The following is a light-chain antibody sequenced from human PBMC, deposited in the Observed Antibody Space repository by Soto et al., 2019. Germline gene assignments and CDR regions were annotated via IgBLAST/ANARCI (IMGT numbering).Light chain of an antibody. V-gene: IGLV2-14*01. CDR1: SSDVGGYKY. J-gene: IGLJ2*01. Sequence: QSALTQPASVSGSPGQSITISCTGTSSDVGGYKYVSWYQQHPGKAPKLMIYEVSNRPSGVSNRFSGSKSANTASLTISGLLAEDEADYYCSSYTSNSTPAVFGGGTKVTVL. CDR3: SSYTSNSTPAV. CDR2: EVS.